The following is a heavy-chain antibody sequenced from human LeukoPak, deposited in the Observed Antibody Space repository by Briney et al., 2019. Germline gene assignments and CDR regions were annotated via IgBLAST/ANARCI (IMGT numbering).Heavy chain of an antibody. J-gene: IGHJ4*02. CDR3: ARGDYYDSSGRLFDY. Sequence: ASVKVSCKASGGTFSSYTISWVRQAPGQGLEWMGRIIPILGIANYAQKFQGRVTITADKSTSTAYMELSSLRSEDTAVYYCARGDYYDSSGRLFDYWGQGTLVTVSS. D-gene: IGHD3-22*01. CDR1: GGTFSSYT. V-gene: IGHV1-69*02. CDR2: IIPILGIA.